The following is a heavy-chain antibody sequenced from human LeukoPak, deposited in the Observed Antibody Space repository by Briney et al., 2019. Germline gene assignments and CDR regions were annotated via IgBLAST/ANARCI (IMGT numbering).Heavy chain of an antibody. CDR3: ARDDALGDNALDI. D-gene: IGHD3-16*01. V-gene: IGHV3-33*01. Sequence: PGGSLRLSCAASGFTFSSYGMHWVRQAPGKGLEWGAVKLNDGSQEKYADSVKGRFTISRDNSKNTLFLQMNSLRAEDTAVYYCARDDALGDNALDIWGQGTMVTVSS. J-gene: IGHJ3*02. CDR2: KLNDGSQE. CDR1: GFTFSSYG.